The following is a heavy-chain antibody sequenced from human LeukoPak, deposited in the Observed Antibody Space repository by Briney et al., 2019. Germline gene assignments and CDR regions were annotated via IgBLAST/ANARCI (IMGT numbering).Heavy chain of an antibody. CDR3: ARGYCSNGGCFLFDY. Sequence: PGGSLRLSCAASGFTFDDYGMSWVRQAPGKGLEWVSGINWNGGSTGYADSVKGRFTISRDNAKNSLYLQMNSLRAEDTALYYCARGYCSNGGCFLFDYWGQGTLVTVSS. D-gene: IGHD2-8*01. CDR1: GFTFDDYG. J-gene: IGHJ4*02. CDR2: INWNGGST. V-gene: IGHV3-20*04.